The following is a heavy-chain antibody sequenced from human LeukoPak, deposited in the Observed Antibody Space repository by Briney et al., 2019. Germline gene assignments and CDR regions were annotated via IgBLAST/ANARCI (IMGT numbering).Heavy chain of an antibody. CDR1: GGSFSGYY. V-gene: IGHV4-34*09. D-gene: IGHD5-18*01. Sequence: SETLSLTCAVYGGSFSGYYWSWIRQPPGKGLEWIGYIYYSGSTYYNPSLKSRVTISVDTSKNQFSLKLSSVTAADTAVYYCASLRKGYSYGPPRRGDYWGQGTLVTVSS. CDR2: IYYSGST. CDR3: ASLRKGYSYGPPRRGDY. J-gene: IGHJ4*02.